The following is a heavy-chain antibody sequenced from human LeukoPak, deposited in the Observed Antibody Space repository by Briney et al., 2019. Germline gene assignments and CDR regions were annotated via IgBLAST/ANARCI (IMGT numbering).Heavy chain of an antibody. V-gene: IGHV3-15*01. Sequence: ETLSLTCAVSGGSISSSNWWSWVRQAPGKGLEWVGRIKSKTDGGTTDYAAPVKGRFTISRDDSKNTLYLQMNSLKTEDTAVYYCTTAGYCSSTSCYGLHAFDIWGQGTMVTVSS. CDR2: IKSKTDGGTT. CDR3: TTAGYCSSTSCYGLHAFDI. D-gene: IGHD2-2*01. J-gene: IGHJ3*02. CDR1: GGSISSSNW.